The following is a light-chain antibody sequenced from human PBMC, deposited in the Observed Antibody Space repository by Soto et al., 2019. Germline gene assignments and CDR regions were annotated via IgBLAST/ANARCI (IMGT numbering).Light chain of an antibody. Sequence: EIVLTQSPGTLSLSPGERATLSCRASQRVSSSYLAWYQQKPGQTPRLLIYGASDRATGIPDRFSGSGSGTDFSLTIRGLKPEDFAVYYCQQYRMSPNTFGQGHDWRL. J-gene: IGKJ5*01. V-gene: IGKV3-20*01. CDR3: QQYRMSPNT. CDR1: QRVSSSY. CDR2: GAS.